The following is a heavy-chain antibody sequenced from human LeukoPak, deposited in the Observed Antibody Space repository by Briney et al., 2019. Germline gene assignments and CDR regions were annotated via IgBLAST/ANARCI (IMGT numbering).Heavy chain of an antibody. V-gene: IGHV3-53*01. CDR3: ARDPHFWSGYYTDY. CDR1: GFTVSSNY. J-gene: IGHJ4*02. Sequence: GGSLRLSRAASGFTVSSNYMSWVRQAPGKGLEWVSVIYSGGSTYYADSVKGRFTISRDNSKNTLYLQMNSLRAEDTAVYYCARDPHFWSGYYTDYWGQGTLVTVSS. D-gene: IGHD3-3*02. CDR2: IYSGGST.